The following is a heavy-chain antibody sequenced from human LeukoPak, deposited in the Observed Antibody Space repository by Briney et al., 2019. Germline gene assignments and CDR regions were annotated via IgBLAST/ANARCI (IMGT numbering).Heavy chain of an antibody. Sequence: GGSLRLSCAASGFTFSNYSIHWVRQAPGKGLEWVTLISYDGSNKYYADSVKGRFTISRDNSKNTLYLQMNSLRPEDMAVYYCGRTTPEQGIWFNRCGQGTLVTVSS. CDR2: ISYDGSNK. D-gene: IGHD1-14*01. CDR3: GRTTPEQGIWFNR. V-gene: IGHV3-30-3*01. CDR1: GFTFSNYS. J-gene: IGHJ5*02.